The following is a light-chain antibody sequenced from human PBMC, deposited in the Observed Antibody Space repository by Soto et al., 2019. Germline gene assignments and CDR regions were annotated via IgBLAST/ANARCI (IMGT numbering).Light chain of an antibody. V-gene: IGLV1-47*01. Sequence: QSVLTQPPSASGTPGQRITISCSGSSSNIRGSDVYWYQQLPGTAPKLLIRKNNQRPSGVPDRFSGSKSGTSASLAISGLRSEEEADYYCAAWDDSLSGYVFGAGTRSPS. J-gene: IGLJ1*01. CDR3: AAWDDSLSGYV. CDR1: SSNIRGSD. CDR2: KNN.